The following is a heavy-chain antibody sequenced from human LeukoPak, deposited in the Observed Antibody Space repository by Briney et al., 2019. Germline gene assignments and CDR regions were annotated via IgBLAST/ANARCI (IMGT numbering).Heavy chain of an antibody. V-gene: IGHV4-61*01. CDR2: IYFTWNT. Sequence: ASETLSLTCTVSGSSISSVSNDYWTWIRQCPGKGLAWIGYIYFTWNTNYNLSLKSRLTISVDTSKNQFSLRLTSVTAADTAVYYCARGGVRGIKYIDGSFDYWGQGTLVTVSS. D-gene: IGHD3-10*01. J-gene: IGHJ4*02. CDR1: GSSISSVSNDY. CDR3: ARGGVRGIKYIDGSFDY.